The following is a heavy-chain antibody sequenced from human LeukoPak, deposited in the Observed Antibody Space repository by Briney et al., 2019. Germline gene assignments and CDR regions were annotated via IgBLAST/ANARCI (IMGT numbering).Heavy chain of an antibody. D-gene: IGHD1-26*01. V-gene: IGHV3-30-3*01. Sequence: PGRSLRLSCAASGFTFSSYAMHWVRQAPGKGLEWVAVISYDGSNKYYADSVKGRFTISRDNSKNTLYLQMNSLRAEDTAVYYCATLPGATDFDYWGQGTLVTVSS. CDR3: ATLPGATDFDY. CDR1: GFTFSSYA. J-gene: IGHJ4*02. CDR2: ISYDGSNK.